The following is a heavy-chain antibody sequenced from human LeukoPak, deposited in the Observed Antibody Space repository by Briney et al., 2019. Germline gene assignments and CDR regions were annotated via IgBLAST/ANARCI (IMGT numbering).Heavy chain of an antibody. D-gene: IGHD3-16*02. Sequence: ASGTVSCTASGSTFTGYYMHRVRQAPGQGLEWMGWTNPNSGGTNYAQKFQGRVTMTRDTSISTAYMELRRLRSDDTAVYYCARGVHGWGSYRYFDYWGQGTLVTVSS. V-gene: IGHV1-2*02. CDR1: GSTFTGYY. CDR2: TNPNSGGT. J-gene: IGHJ4*02. CDR3: ARGVHGWGSYRYFDY.